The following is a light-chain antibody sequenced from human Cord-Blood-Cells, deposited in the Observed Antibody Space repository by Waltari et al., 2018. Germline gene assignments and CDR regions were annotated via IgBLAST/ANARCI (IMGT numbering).Light chain of an antibody. CDR3: GTWDSSLSAYV. V-gene: IGLV1-51*01. Sequence: QSVLTQPPSVSAAPGQKVTISCSGSSSNIGTNYVSWYQQLPGTAPKLLIHDNNKRPSGIPDRFSGSKSGTSATLGITGLQTGDEADYYCGTWDSSLSAYVFGTGTKVTVL. CDR1: SSNIGTNY. CDR2: DNN. J-gene: IGLJ1*01.